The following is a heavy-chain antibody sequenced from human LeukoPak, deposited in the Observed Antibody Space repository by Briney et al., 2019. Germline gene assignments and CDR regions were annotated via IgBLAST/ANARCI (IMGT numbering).Heavy chain of an antibody. J-gene: IGHJ5*02. CDR2: IYYSGST. CDR3: ARHGGLVGVVQAFDP. Sequence: PETLSLTCTVSGGSINSSNYYWDWIRQPPGKGLEWIGSIYYSGSTFYKSSLKSRVTISVDASKNHFSLKMTSLTAADTAVYFCARHGGLVGVVQAFDPWGQGTLVTVSS. CDR1: GGSINSSNYY. D-gene: IGHD4-23*01. V-gene: IGHV4-39*01.